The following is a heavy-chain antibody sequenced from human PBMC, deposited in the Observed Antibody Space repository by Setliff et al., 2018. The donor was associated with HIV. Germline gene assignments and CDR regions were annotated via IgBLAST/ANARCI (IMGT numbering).Heavy chain of an antibody. CDR1: GGSFSGYY. J-gene: IGHJ3*02. V-gene: IGHV4-34*01. Sequence: LSLTCAVYGGSFSGYYWSWIRQPPGKGLEWIGEINHSGSTNYNPSLKSRVTISVDTSKNQFSLKLSSVTAADTAVYYCARDFSTNYDILTGYPQAFDIWGQGTMVTVSS. CDR2: INHSGST. CDR3: ARDFSTNYDILTGYPQAFDI. D-gene: IGHD3-9*01.